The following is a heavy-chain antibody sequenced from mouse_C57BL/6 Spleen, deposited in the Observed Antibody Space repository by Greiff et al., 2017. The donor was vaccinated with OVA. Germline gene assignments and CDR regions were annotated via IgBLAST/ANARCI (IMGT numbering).Heavy chain of an antibody. Sequence: QVQLQQSGAELAKPGASVKLSCKASGYTFTSYGMHWVTQRPGQGLEWIGYINPSSGYTKYNQKFKDKATLTADKSSSTAYMQLSSLTYEDSAVYYCARETDGSSYWFAYWGQGTLVTVSA. D-gene: IGHD1-1*01. V-gene: IGHV1-7*01. CDR1: GYTFTSYG. J-gene: IGHJ3*01. CDR2: INPSSGYT. CDR3: ARETDGSSYWFAY.